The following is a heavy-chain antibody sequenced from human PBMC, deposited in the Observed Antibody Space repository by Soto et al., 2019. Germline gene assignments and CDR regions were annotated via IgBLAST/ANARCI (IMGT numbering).Heavy chain of an antibody. V-gene: IGHV4-30-2*01. CDR3: ARGAEGVTINDGMDV. D-gene: IGHD4-17*01. CDR1: GGSISSGGYS. CDR2: IYHSGST. J-gene: IGHJ6*02. Sequence: QLQLQESGSGLVKPSQTLSLTCAVSGGSISSGGYSWSWIRQPPGKGLEWIGYIYHSGSTYYNPSLKSRVTISVDRSKNQFSLKLSSVTAADTAVYYCARGAEGVTINDGMDVWGQGTTVTVSS.